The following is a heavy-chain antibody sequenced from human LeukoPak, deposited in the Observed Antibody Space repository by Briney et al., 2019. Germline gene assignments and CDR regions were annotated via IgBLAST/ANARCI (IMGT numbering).Heavy chain of an antibody. J-gene: IGHJ4*02. CDR1: GFTFRSYS. CDR2: ISSSTSYI. V-gene: IGHV3-21*01. D-gene: IGHD3-10*01. Sequence: GGSLRLSCAASGFTFRSYSVNWVRQAPGKGLDWVSSISSSTSYIYYADSVKGRFTISRDNAKNSLYLQMNSLRAEDTAVYYCARYRLEFYGSGSYPPDYWGQGTLVTVSS. CDR3: ARYRLEFYGSGSYPPDY.